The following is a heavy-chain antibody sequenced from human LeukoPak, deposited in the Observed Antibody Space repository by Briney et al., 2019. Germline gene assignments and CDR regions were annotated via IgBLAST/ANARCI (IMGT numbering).Heavy chain of an antibody. J-gene: IGHJ5*02. V-gene: IGHV4-34*01. CDR1: GGSFSGYY. CDR2: INHSGST. Sequence: PSETLSLTCAVYGGSFSGYYWSWIRQPPGKGLEWIGEINHSGSTNYNPSLKSRVTISVDTPKNQFSLKLSSVTAADTAVYYCARGGLRYFDFDPWGQGTLVTVSS. CDR3: ARGGLRYFDFDP. D-gene: IGHD3-9*01.